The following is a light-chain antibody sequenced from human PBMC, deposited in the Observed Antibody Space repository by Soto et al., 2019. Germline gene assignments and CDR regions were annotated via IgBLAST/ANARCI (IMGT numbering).Light chain of an antibody. J-gene: IGLJ2*01. CDR3: SSYTSSSTLV. V-gene: IGLV2-14*01. CDR1: SSDVGGYNY. Sequence: QSALTQPASVSGSPGQSITISCTGTSSDVGGYNYVSWYQQHPGKAPKLMIYDVSNRPSGVSNRFSGSNSGNTASLTISGLHAEDEADYYRSSYTSSSTLVFGGGTQLTVL. CDR2: DVS.